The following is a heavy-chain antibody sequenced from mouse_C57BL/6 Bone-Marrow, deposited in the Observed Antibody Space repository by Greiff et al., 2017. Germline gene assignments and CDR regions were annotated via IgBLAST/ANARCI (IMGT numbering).Heavy chain of an antibody. D-gene: IGHD3-2*02. CDR1: GYTFTSYW. Sequence: VQLQQSGAELAKPGASVTLSCKASGYTFTSYWMHWVKQRPGQGLEWIGYINPSSGYTKYNQKFKDKATLTADKSSSTAYMQLSSLTYEDSAVYYCAGDSSVRYYFDYWGQGTTLTVSS. CDR2: INPSSGYT. J-gene: IGHJ2*01. V-gene: IGHV1-7*01. CDR3: AGDSSVRYYFDY.